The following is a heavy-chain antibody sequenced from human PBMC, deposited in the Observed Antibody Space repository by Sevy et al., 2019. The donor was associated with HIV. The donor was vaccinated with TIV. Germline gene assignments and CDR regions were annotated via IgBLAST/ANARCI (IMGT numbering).Heavy chain of an antibody. CDR3: AKDKGDSKIDYNYYGIDF. J-gene: IGHJ6*02. CDR2: ISGSGGNT. Sequence: GGSLRLSCLASGFTFNNYAMSWVRQAPGKGLEWVSLISGSGGNTYYADSVKGRCSISRDNSKKTLYLQVNSLRAEDRAVYYGAKDKGDSKIDYNYYGIDFWGQGATVTVSS. CDR1: GFTFNNYA. D-gene: IGHD2-21*02. V-gene: IGHV3-23*01.